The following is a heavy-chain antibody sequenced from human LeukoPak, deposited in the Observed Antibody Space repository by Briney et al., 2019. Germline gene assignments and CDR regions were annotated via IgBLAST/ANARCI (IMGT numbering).Heavy chain of an antibody. Sequence: ASVKVSCKASGYTFTSCGISWVRQAPGQGLEWMGWIRAYNGNTNYAQKLQGRATMTTDTSTSTAYMELRSLRSDDTAVYYCARATYYYDSSDPAWFDPWGQGTLVTVSS. CDR3: ARATYYYDSSDPAWFDP. CDR2: IRAYNGNT. J-gene: IGHJ5*02. CDR1: GYTFTSCG. V-gene: IGHV1-18*01. D-gene: IGHD3-22*01.